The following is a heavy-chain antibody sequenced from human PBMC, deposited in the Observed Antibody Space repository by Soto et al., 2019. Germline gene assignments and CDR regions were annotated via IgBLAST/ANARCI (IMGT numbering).Heavy chain of an antibody. V-gene: IGHV1-18*01. J-gene: IGHJ6*02. D-gene: IGHD2-2*02. CDR3: ARDHVVPDAIGSYYYYYGMDV. CDR1: GYTFTSYG. Sequence: ASVKVSCKASGYTFTSYGISWVRQAPGQGLEWMGWISAYNGNTNYAQKPQGRVTMTTDTSTSTAYMELRSLRSDDTAVYYCARDHVVPDAIGSYYYYYGMDVWGQGTKVTVSS. CDR2: ISAYNGNT.